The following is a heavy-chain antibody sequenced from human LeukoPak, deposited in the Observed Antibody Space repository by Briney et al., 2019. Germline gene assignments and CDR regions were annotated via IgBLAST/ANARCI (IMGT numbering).Heavy chain of an antibody. D-gene: IGHD3-10*01. J-gene: IGHJ4*02. CDR1: GFTFSSYA. CDR3: ARDPGYYGSGKGYFDY. V-gene: IGHV3-64*01. CDR2: VSSNGGST. Sequence: PGGSLRLSCAASGFTFSSYAMHWVRQAPGKGLEYVSAVSSNGGSTYYANSVKGRFTISRDNSKNTLYLQMGSLRAEDMAVYYCARDPGYYGSGKGYFDYWGQGTLVTVSS.